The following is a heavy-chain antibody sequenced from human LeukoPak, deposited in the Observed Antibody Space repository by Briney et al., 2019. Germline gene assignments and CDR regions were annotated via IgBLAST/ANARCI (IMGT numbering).Heavy chain of an antibody. D-gene: IGHD4-17*01. CDR1: GYTFTTYN. Sequence: GASVKVSCKASGYTFTTYNINWVRQAPGQGLEWMGGIIPIFGTANYAQKFQGRVTITADKSTSTAYMELSSLRSEDTAVYYCASGRDTVSPIDYWGQGTLVTVSS. V-gene: IGHV1-69*06. CDR2: IIPIFGTA. J-gene: IGHJ4*02. CDR3: ASGRDTVSPIDY.